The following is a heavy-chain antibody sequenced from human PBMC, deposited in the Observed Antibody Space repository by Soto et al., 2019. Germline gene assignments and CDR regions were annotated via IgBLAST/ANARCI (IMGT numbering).Heavy chain of an antibody. Sequence: QITLNESGPTVVRPTETLTLTCRFSGFSLTTSGVGVGWIRQSPGKAPERLALIYWDDDKRYSASLKSRLTLTKETYKTQVVLTVSDLDPTDTATYYCAHRVLRAVFGLVTPTAIYFDFWGQGTPVAVSS. CDR2: IYWDDDK. CDR1: GFSLTTSGVG. J-gene: IGHJ4*02. D-gene: IGHD3-3*01. V-gene: IGHV2-5*02. CDR3: AHRVLRAVFGLVTPTAIYFDF.